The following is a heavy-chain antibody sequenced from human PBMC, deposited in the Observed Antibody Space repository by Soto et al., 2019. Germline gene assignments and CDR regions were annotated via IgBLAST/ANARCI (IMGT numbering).Heavy chain of an antibody. CDR2: ISDSGGNT. Sequence: GGSLRLSCAGSGFTFSSYSMTWVRQAPGKGLEWVSGISDSGGNTWYADSVKGRFTISRDNSKNTLFLQMNSLRAEDTAVYFCSKWSGFGDAWGQGTLVTVSS. D-gene: IGHD3-10*01. CDR1: GFTFSSYS. V-gene: IGHV3-23*01. J-gene: IGHJ5*02. CDR3: SKWSGFGDA.